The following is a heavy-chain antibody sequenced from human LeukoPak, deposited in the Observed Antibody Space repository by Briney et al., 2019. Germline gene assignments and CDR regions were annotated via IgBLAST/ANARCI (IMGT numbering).Heavy chain of an antibody. V-gene: IGHV3-11*03. J-gene: IGHJ4*02. CDR2: ISSSRSAT. CDR1: GFTVSSNY. D-gene: IGHD3-16*01. Sequence: PGGSLRLSCAASGFTVSSNYMSWVRQRPGKGLEWVSYISSSRSATQYADSVKGRFTISRDSAKNSLYLQMNSLRDEDSAIYYCARSNYGDSSRYGYWGQGTLVTVSS. CDR3: ARSNYGDSSRYGY.